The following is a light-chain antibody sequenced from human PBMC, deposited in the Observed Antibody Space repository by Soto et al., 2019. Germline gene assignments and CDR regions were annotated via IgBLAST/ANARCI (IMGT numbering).Light chain of an antibody. CDR1: SSNIGAGYD. Sequence: QSVLAQPPSVSGAPGQKVTISCTGSSSNIGAGYDLHWYQQLPGTAPKLRLYGNSNRPSGVPDRFSGSKSGTSASLAITGLQAEDEADYYCQSYDSSLSAYVFGTGTKLTVL. V-gene: IGLV1-40*01. J-gene: IGLJ1*01. CDR2: GNS. CDR3: QSYDSSLSAYV.